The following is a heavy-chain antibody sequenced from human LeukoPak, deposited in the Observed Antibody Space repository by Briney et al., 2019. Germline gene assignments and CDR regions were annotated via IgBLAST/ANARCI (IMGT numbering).Heavy chain of an antibody. D-gene: IGHD5-24*01. V-gene: IGHV1-69*04. Sequence: SVKVSCKASGGTFSSYAISWVRQAPGQGLEWMGRIIPILGIANYAQKLQGRVTMTTDTSTSTAYMELRSLRSDDTAVYYCARERESNIDYWGQGTLVTVSS. CDR2: IIPILGIA. J-gene: IGHJ4*02. CDR3: ARERESNIDY. CDR1: GGTFSSYA.